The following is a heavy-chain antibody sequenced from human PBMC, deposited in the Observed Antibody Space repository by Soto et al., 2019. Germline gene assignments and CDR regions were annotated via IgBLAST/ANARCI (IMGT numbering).Heavy chain of an antibody. J-gene: IGHJ6*02. CDR2: ISYDGSNK. V-gene: IGHV3-30*18. D-gene: IGHD1-1*01. CDR1: GFTFISYG. CDR3: AKESGTSGYYYYGMDV. Sequence: PGGSLRLSCAASGFTFISYGMHWVRQAPGKGLEWVAVISYDGSNKYYADSVKGRFTISRDNSKNTLYLQMNSLRAEDTAVYYCAKESGTSGYYYYGMDVWGQGTTVTV.